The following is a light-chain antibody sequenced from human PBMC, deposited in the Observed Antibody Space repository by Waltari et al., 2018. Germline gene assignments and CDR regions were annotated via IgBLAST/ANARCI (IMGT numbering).Light chain of an antibody. V-gene: IGLV1-51*02. CDR2: QDN. CDR3: SAWDSSLNVLL. J-gene: IGLJ7*01. Sequence: QSVLTQPPSVSAAPGQRVTISCSGSISTIGRSYVSWYKQVPGTAPKLLLYQDNKRPSGVSDRLSGSKSTTSASLAITGLQTGDEADYFCSAWDSSLNVLLFGGGTRLTVL. CDR1: ISTIGRSY.